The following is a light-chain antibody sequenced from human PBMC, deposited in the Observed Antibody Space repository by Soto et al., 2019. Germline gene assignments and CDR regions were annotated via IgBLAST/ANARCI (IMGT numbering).Light chain of an antibody. CDR1: QSLLYSDGNTY. CDR2: KVS. CDR3: MQGTHWPYT. V-gene: IGKV2D-30*01. J-gene: IGKJ2*01. Sequence: DVVMTQSPLSLPVTLGQPASISCRSSQSLLYSDGNTYFSWFQQRPGQSPRRLIYKVSNCDSGVPDRFSGSGSGTSFTLKISRVEAEDVGVYYCMQGTHWPYTFGQGTKLQIK.